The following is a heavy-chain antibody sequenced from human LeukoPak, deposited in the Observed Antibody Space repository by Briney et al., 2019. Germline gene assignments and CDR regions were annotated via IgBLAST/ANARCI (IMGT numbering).Heavy chain of an antibody. CDR3: ARGGAVDTAMADFDY. CDR2: INSNTGNP. J-gene: IGHJ4*02. D-gene: IGHD5-18*01. V-gene: IGHV7-4-1*02. Sequence: ASVKVSCKASGYTFTSYAMNWVRQALGQGLGWMGWINSNTGNPTYAQGFTGRFVFSLDTSVSTAYLQISSLKAEDTAVYYCARGGAVDTAMADFDYWGQGTLLTVSS. CDR1: GYTFTSYA.